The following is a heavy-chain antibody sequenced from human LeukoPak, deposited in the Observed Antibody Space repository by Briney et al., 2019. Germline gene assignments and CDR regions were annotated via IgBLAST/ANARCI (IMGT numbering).Heavy chain of an antibody. Sequence: PGGSLRLSCAASGFTFSSYWMSWVRQAPGKGLEWVANIKQDGSEKYYVDSVKGRFTISRDNAKNSLYLQMNSLRAEDTAVYYCATSPRFRGYSGYVRLGLDYWGQGTLVTVSS. CDR1: GFTFSSYW. J-gene: IGHJ4*02. CDR2: IKQDGSEK. V-gene: IGHV3-7*01. D-gene: IGHD5-12*01. CDR3: ATSPRFRGYSGYVRLGLDY.